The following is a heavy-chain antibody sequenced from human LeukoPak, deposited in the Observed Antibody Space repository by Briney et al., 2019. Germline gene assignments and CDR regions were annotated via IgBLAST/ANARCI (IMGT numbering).Heavy chain of an antibody. V-gene: IGHV4-34*01. CDR3: ARRLDRLLWFGELLRGPLDY. CDR2: INHSGST. CDR1: GGSFSGYY. D-gene: IGHD3-10*01. J-gene: IGHJ4*02. Sequence: SETLSLTCAVYGGSFSGYYWSWIRQPPGKGLEWIGEINHSGSTNYNPSLKSRVTISVDTSKNQFSLKLSSVTAADTAVYYCARRLDRLLWFGELLRGPLDYWGQGTLVTVSS.